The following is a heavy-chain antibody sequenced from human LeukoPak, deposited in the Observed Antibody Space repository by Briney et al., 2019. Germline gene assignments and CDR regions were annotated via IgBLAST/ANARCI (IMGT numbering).Heavy chain of an antibody. CDR3: ARQTGSGLFTLP. D-gene: IGHD3/OR15-3a*01. V-gene: IGHV4-39*01. CDR1: GGSISSSTYY. J-gene: IGHJ4*02. Sequence: SETLSLTCIISGGSISSSTYYWGWIRQPPGKGLEWIGTLSYSGKTYYNPSLKSRVTIVIDTSKNQISLRLTSVTATDTAMYYCARQTGSGLFTLPGGQGTLVTVSS. CDR2: LSYSGKT.